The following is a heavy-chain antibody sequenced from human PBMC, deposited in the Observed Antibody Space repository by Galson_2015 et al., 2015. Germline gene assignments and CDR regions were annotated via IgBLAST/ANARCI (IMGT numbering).Heavy chain of an antibody. CDR3: ARAQLWRKAWMDY. J-gene: IGHJ4*02. CDR2: INHSGST. Sequence: LSLTCAVYGGSFSGYYWRWIRQPPGKGLEWIGEINHSGSTNYNPSLKSRVTISVDTSKNQFSLKLSSVTAADTAVYYCARAQLWRKAWMDYWGQGTLVTVSS. V-gene: IGHV4-34*01. CDR1: GGSFSGYY. D-gene: IGHD5-18*01.